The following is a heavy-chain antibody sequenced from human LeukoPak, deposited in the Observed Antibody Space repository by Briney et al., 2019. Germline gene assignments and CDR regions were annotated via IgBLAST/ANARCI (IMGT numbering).Heavy chain of an antibody. D-gene: IGHD3-10*01. CDR3: ARDRSTVLLWFGGTTLLDY. CDR1: GGSFSGYY. J-gene: IGHJ4*02. CDR2: INHSVST. V-gene: IGHV4-34*01. Sequence: PSETLSLTCAVYGGSFSGYYWRWIRQPPGKGLEWIGEINHSVSTNYNPSLKSRVTISVDTSKNQFSLKLSSVTAADTAVYYCARDRSTVLLWFGGTTLLDYWGQGTLVTVSS.